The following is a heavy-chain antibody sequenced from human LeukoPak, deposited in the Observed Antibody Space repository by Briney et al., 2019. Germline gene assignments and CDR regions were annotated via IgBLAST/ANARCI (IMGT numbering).Heavy chain of an antibody. J-gene: IGHJ1*01. CDR2: IYSGGST. Sequence: GGSLRLSCAASGFSASNNYMSWVRQAPGKGLEWVSVIYSGGSTFYADSVKGRFTISRDNSKNTLYLQMNSMRAEDTAVYYCASDSYSPEYFQHWGQGTLVTVSS. D-gene: IGHD2-15*01. CDR3: ASDSYSPEYFQH. V-gene: IGHV3-66*01. CDR1: GFSASNNY.